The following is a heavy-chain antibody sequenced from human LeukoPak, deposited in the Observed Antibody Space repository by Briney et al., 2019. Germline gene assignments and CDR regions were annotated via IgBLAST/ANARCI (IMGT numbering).Heavy chain of an antibody. V-gene: IGHV4-39*01. D-gene: IGHD3-10*01. CDR1: GGSISSSSYY. CDR2: IYYSGST. J-gene: IGHJ4*02. CDR3: AKVMGSYWSVPFDY. Sequence: SETLSLTCTVSGGSISSSSYYWGWIRQPPGKGLEWIGSIYYSGSTYYNPSLKSRVTIFVDTSKNQLSLKLSSVTAADTAVYYCAKVMGSYWSVPFDYWGQGTLVTVSS.